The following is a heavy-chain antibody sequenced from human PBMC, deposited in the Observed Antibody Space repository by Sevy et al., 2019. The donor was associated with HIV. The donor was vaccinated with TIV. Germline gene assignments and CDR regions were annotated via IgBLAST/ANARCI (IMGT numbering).Heavy chain of an antibody. CDR2: FYYTGGT. Sequence: SETLSLTCTVSGGSINSDHWNWIRQPPGKGLEWIGYFYYTGGTNYNPSLKNRVTISLDRTKNQFSLKLTSVTAADTAGYYWARRNDFDIWGQGTMVTVSS. CDR1: GGSINSDH. J-gene: IGHJ3*02. CDR3: ARRNDFDI. V-gene: IGHV4-59*08.